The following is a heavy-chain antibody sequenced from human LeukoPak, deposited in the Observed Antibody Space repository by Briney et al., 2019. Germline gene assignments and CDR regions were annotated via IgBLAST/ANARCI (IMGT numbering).Heavy chain of an antibody. V-gene: IGHV3-23*01. Sequence: PGGSLRLSCAASGFIFSSYTMSWVRQAPGKGLEWVSAIRGSGFSTYYADSVKGRFTISRDNPKNTLFLQMNSLRVEDTAVYYCAKDGVFDYWGQGTLVTVSS. CDR3: AKDGVFDY. CDR1: GFIFSSYT. J-gene: IGHJ4*02. D-gene: IGHD3-3*01. CDR2: IRGSGFST.